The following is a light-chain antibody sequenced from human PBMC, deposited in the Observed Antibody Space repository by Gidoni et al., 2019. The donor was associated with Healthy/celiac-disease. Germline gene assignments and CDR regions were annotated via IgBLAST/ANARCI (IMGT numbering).Light chain of an antibody. J-gene: IGKJ1*01. CDR1: QSVSSY. V-gene: IGKV3-11*01. Sequence: EIVLTQAPATLSVSPGERATLSCRASQSVSSYLAWYQQKPGQAPRLLIYDASTRATGIPARFSGSGSGTDFTLTISSLEPEDFAVYYCHIRLTFGQGTKVEIK. CDR2: DAS. CDR3: HIRLT.